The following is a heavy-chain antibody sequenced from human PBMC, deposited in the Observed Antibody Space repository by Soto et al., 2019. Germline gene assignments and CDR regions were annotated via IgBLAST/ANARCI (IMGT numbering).Heavy chain of an antibody. Sequence: QVQLLESGGGVVQPGRSLRLSCAASGFTFSSYGMHWVRQAPGKGLEWVAVISYDGSNKYYADSVKGRFTISRDNSKNTLYLPMYSLRAEDTAVYYCAKTGFGATEESFQYWGQGTRVTVCS. V-gene: IGHV3-30*18. CDR2: ISYDGSNK. J-gene: IGHJ1*01. CDR1: GFTFSSYG. D-gene: IGHD3-10*01. CDR3: AKTGFGATEESFQY.